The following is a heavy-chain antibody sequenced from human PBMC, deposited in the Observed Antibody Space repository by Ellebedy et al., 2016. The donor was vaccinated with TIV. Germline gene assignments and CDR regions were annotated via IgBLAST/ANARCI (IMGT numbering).Heavy chain of an antibody. Sequence: SETLSLTXTVSGDSISTYYWTWIRQPPGKGLEWIGYIYYTGNTNYNPSLKSRVTISLDTPKNQISLKLSSVTAADTAVYYCARAGYCSGGSCLLGIDYWGQGTLVTVSS. CDR1: GDSISTYY. J-gene: IGHJ4*02. V-gene: IGHV4-59*12. D-gene: IGHD2-15*01. CDR3: ARAGYCSGGSCLLGIDY. CDR2: IYYTGNT.